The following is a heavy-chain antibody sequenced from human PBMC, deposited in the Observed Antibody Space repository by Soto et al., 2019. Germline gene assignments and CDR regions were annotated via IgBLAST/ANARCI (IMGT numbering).Heavy chain of an antibody. CDR1: GFTFSSYS. CDR3: ARGAAMDPPY. V-gene: IGHV3-48*01. CDR2: ISSSSSTI. J-gene: IGHJ4*02. Sequence: GGSLRLSCAASGFTFSSYSMNWVRQAPGKGLEWVSYISSSSSTIYYADSVKGRFTISRDNAKNSLYLQMNSLRAEDTAVYYCARGAAMDPPYWGQGTLVTVSS. D-gene: IGHD5-18*01.